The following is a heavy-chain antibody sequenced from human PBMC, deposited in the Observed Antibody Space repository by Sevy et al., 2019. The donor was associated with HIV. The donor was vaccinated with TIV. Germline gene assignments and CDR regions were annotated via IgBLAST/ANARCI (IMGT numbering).Heavy chain of an antibody. CDR1: RFRFSSYG. CDR3: AKDGGVNWDQYYFDS. CDR2: ISGTGAST. J-gene: IGHJ4*02. V-gene: IGHV3-23*01. D-gene: IGHD2-8*02. Sequence: GGSLRLSCSASRFRFSSYGMTWVRQTPGKGLEWVSSISGTGASTDYADSVKGRFTISRDNSRNTLFLQMNTLRAEDTAVYYCAKDGGVNWDQYYFDSWGQGTLVTVSS.